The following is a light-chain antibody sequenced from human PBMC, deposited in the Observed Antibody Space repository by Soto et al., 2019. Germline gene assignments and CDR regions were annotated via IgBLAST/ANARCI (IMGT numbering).Light chain of an antibody. CDR3: NSYTGSNTLYV. V-gene: IGLV2-14*01. CDR1: SSDVGAYNY. Sequence: QSVLTQPASVSGSPGQSITISCTGTSSDVGAYNYVSWYQQHPGKAPKVLIYDVSNRPSGVSNRFSGSKSGNTASLTISGLQAEEEADYYCNSYTGSNTLYVFGTGTKVTVL. CDR2: DVS. J-gene: IGLJ1*01.